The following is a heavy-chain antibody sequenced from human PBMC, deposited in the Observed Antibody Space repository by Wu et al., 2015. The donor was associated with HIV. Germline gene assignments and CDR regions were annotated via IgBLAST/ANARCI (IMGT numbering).Heavy chain of an antibody. J-gene: IGHJ4*02. Sequence: QVHLVQSGAEVKKPGASVKVSCKLSGNTLTDVSIHWVRQAPGKGLEWMGGHDPEDLGTIYAQKFQGRVTMTEDTSTDTAYMDLSSLKSDDTAVYYCARGHYYASGNYHFSAPVYWGRGTLVTVSS. CDR2: HDPEDLGT. CDR3: ARGHYYASGNYHFSAPVY. D-gene: IGHD3-10*01. V-gene: IGHV1-24*01. CDR1: GNTLTDVS.